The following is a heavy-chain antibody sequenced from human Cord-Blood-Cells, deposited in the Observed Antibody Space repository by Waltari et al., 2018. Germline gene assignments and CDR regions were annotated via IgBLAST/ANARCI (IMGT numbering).Heavy chain of an antibody. Sequence: EVQLVVTGGGLVEPGGSLTLSCAASRFTFITAWITRLLQAQGKGLEWVGRIKSKTGGRTTDYAAPVKGRFTSSRADSKNTLYLQMNSLKTEDTAVYDCTTFLTTVTDYWDQGTLVTVSS. J-gene: IGHJ4*02. CDR2: IKSKTGGRTT. V-gene: IGHV3-15*01. CDR1: RFTFITAW. D-gene: IGHD4-17*01. CDR3: TTFLTTVTDY.